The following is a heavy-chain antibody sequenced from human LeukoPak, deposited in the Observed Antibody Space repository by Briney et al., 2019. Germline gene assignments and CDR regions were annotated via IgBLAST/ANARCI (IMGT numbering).Heavy chain of an antibody. CDR3: TRGYRSGTINPFFDY. J-gene: IGHJ4*02. D-gene: IGHD1-7*01. CDR2: IRSKAYGGTT. CDR1: GFTFGDYF. V-gene: IGHV3-49*04. Sequence: GGSLRLSCTASGFTFGDYFMSWVRQAPGKGLEWVSFIRSKAYGGTTEYAASVKGRFTISRDDSKSIACLQMSSLKTEDTAVYYCTRGYRSGTINPFFDYWGQGILVAVS.